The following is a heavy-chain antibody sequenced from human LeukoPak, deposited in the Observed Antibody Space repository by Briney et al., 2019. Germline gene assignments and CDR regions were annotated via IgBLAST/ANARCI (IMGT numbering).Heavy chain of an antibody. D-gene: IGHD1-1*01. Sequence: SETLSLTCTVSGGSISSYYWSWIRQPPGKGLEWFGYIYDSGTTNYNPSLKSRVTISVDTSKNQFSLKLSSVTAADTAVYYSARVSWFPGTSYYYMDVWGKGTTVTVSS. CDR2: IYDSGTT. CDR1: GGSISSYY. V-gene: IGHV4-59*01. CDR3: ARVSWFPGTSYYYMDV. J-gene: IGHJ6*03.